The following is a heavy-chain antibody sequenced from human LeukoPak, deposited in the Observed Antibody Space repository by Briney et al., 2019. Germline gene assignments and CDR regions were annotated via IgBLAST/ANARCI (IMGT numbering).Heavy chain of an antibody. Sequence: PSETLSLTCAVYGASYSAYYWSGIRQPPGKGLEWIGDIDHRGSATYNPSLKSRLTISADASKNQCSLKLNSVTDADTAVYYCAVGITILGVAASFDSWGQGNLVIVSS. D-gene: IGHD3-3*01. CDR2: IDHRGSA. J-gene: IGHJ4*02. V-gene: IGHV4-34*01. CDR1: GASYSAYY. CDR3: AVGITILGVAASFDS.